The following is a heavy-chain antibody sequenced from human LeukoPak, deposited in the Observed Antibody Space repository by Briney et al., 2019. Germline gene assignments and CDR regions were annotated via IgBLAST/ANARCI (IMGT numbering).Heavy chain of an antibody. CDR3: ARDSRTRDTAVKT. CDR2: IDSAGST. J-gene: IGHJ5*02. V-gene: IGHV3-53*01. Sequence: RPGGSLRLSCAASGFTVSSNYMNWVRQAPGKGLEWVSVIDSAGSTYYADSVKGRFTISRDNSENTLFLQMTSLRAEDTAVYYCARDSRTRDTAVKTWGQGTLVTVSS. CDR1: GFTVSSNY. D-gene: IGHD6-19*01.